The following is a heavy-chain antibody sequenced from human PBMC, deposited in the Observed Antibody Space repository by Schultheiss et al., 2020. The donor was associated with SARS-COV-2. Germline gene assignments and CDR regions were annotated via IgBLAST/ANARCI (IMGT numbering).Heavy chain of an antibody. D-gene: IGHD6-19*01. CDR2: IIPFFGTA. CDR1: GYTFTAYY. Sequence: SVKVSCKASGYTFTAYYIHWVRKAPGQGLEWMGGIIPFFGTANYAQKFQGRVTITADESTSTAYMELSSLRSEDTAVYYCARTASQWRKHYYYYYGMDVWGQGTTVTVSS. J-gene: IGHJ6*02. V-gene: IGHV1-69*13. CDR3: ARTASQWRKHYYYYYGMDV.